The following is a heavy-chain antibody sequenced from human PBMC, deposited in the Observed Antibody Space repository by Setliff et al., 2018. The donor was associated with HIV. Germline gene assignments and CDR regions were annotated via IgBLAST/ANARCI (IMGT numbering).Heavy chain of an antibody. CDR3: ARDYLYYNLYNGSPVYGMDV. V-gene: IGHV3-33*08. Sequence: GGSLRLSCAASGFTFSSYWMNWVRQTPGKGLEWVAIIFHDGSNKYYADSVKGRFTISRDNSKNTLYLQMNSLGAEDTAVYYCARDYLYYNLYNGSPVYGMDVWGQGTTVTVSS. D-gene: IGHD3-3*01. CDR1: GFTFSSYW. CDR2: IFHDGSNK. J-gene: IGHJ6*02.